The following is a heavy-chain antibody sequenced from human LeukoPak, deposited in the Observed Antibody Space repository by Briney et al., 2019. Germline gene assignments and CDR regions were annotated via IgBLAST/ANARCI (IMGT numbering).Heavy chain of an antibody. CDR2: ISYSGST. Sequence: PGGSLRLSCTVSGGSISSYYWSWIRQPPGKGLEWIGYISYSGSTNYNPSLKSRVTISVDTSKHQFSLKLSAVTAADAAVYYCARGPHKFDYWGQGSLVTVSS. CDR1: GGSISSYY. J-gene: IGHJ4*02. V-gene: IGHV4-59*01. CDR3: ARGPHKFDY.